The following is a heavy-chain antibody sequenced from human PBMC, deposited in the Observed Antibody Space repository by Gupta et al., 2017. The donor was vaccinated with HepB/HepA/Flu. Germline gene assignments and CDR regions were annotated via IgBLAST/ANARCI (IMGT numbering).Heavy chain of an antibody. Sequence: QLQLQESGPGLVKPSETLSLTCTVSGGSISISYYWGWIRQPPGKGLEWIGNIDYSGSTSFEPSLKSRVTISVDTSKKQFSLKLNSVTAADAAVYYCARLLRGYTSSSNWFDPWGQGTQVIVSS. CDR3: ARLLRGYTSSSNWFDP. V-gene: IGHV4-39*01. CDR1: GGSISISYY. CDR2: IDYSGST. J-gene: IGHJ5*02. D-gene: IGHD6-19*01.